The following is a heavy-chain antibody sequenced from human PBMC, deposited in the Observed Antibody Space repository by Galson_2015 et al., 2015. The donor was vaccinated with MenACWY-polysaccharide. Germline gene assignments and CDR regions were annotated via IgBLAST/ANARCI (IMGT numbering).Heavy chain of an antibody. J-gene: IGHJ4*02. D-gene: IGHD2-2*01. CDR3: ARGGCSSTSCYPDTYFDY. Sequence: SLRLSCAASGFTFSSYGMHWVRQAPGKGLEYVSAISSNGVSTYYGDSVKGRFTISRDNSKNTLYLQMGSLRAEDMAVYYCARGGCSSTSCYPDTYFDYWGQGTLVTVSS. V-gene: IGHV3-64*02. CDR1: GFTFSSYG. CDR2: ISSNGVST.